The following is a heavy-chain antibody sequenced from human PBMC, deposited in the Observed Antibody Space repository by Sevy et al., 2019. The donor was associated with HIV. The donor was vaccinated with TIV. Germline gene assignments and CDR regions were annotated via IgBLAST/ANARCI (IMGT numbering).Heavy chain of an antibody. J-gene: IGHJ6*02. CDR3: ARDGGVPTRFGMDV. D-gene: IGHD3-16*01. V-gene: IGHV1-2*02. CDR1: GYTFTGYY. Sequence: ASVKVSCKASGYTFTGYYMHWVRQAPGQGLEWMGWINPNSGGTNYAQKLQGRVTMTRDTSISTAYMELSRLRSDDTAVYYCARDGGVPTRFGMDVWGQGTTVTVSS. CDR2: INPNSGGT.